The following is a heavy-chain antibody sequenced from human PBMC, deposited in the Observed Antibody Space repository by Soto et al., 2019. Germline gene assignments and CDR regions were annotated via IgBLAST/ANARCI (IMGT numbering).Heavy chain of an antibody. CDR2: IYHSVST. CDR1: GGSISSSNW. J-gene: IGHJ4*02. CDR3: ARDLRLELRRYSGGEGLDY. Sequence: QVQLQESGPGLVKPSGTLSLTCAVSGGSISSSNWWSWVRQPPGKGLEWIGEIYHSVSTNYNPSLKSRVTISVDKSNNQFSLKLSSVTAADTAVYYCARDLRLELRRYSGGEGLDYWGQGTLVTVSS. D-gene: IGHD1-7*01. V-gene: IGHV4-4*02.